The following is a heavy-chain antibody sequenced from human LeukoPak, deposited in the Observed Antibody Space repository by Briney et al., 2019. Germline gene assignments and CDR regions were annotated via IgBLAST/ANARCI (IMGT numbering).Heavy chain of an antibody. J-gene: IGHJ4*02. V-gene: IGHV4-38-2*01. CDR2: IYHSGTT. Sequence: SETLSPTCAVSGYSISSNYYWGWIRQPPGKGLEWIGTIYHSGTTYYNPSLKSRLTISVDTSKNQFSLKLSSVTAADTAVYYCAATPRSAFDHWGRGTLVTVSS. CDR1: GYSISSNYY. CDR3: AATPRSAFDH.